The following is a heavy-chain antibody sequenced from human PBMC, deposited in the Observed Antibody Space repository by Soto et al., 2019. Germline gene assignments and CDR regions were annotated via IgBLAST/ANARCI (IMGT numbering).Heavy chain of an antibody. D-gene: IGHD6-19*01. V-gene: IGHV1-2*02. Sequence: EASVKVSCKASGYTFTGYYMHWVRQAPGQGLEWMGWINPNSGGTNYAQKFQGRVTMTRDTSISTAYMELSRLRSDDTAVYYCARDVEVAVAGTGGYYYYGMDVWGQGTTVTVSS. CDR2: INPNSGGT. CDR3: ARDVEVAVAGTGGYYYYGMDV. J-gene: IGHJ6*02. CDR1: GYTFTGYY.